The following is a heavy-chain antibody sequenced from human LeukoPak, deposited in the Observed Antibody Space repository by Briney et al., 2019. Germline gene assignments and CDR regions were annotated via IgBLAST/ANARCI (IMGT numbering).Heavy chain of an antibody. CDR1: GYSFTSYW. J-gene: IGHJ5*02. CDR3: AGRRRSGASSNNWFDP. V-gene: IGHV5-51*01. CDR2: IYPGDSDT. Sequence: GESLKISCKGSGYSFTSYWIGWVRQMPGKGLEWMGIIYPGDSDTRYSPSFQGQVTISADKSISTAYLQWSSLEASDTAMYYCAGRRRSGASSNNWFDPWGQGTLVTVSS. D-gene: IGHD2-15*01.